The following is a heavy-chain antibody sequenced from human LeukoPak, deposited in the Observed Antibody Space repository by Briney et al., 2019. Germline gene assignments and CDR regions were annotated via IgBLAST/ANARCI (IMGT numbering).Heavy chain of an antibody. CDR3: ARGYYDSSGYTSPLVDY. CDR2: IDHSGST. CDR1: GGSFSGYY. Sequence: PSETLSLTCAVYGGSFSGYYWSWIRQPPGKGLEWIGEIDHSGSTNYNPSLKSRVTISVDTSKNQFSLKLSSVTAADTAVYYCARGYYDSSGYTSPLVDYWGQGTLVTVSS. J-gene: IGHJ4*02. D-gene: IGHD3-22*01. V-gene: IGHV4-34*01.